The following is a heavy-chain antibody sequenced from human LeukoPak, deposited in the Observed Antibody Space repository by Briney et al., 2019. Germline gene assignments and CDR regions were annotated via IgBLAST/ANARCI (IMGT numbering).Heavy chain of an antibody. CDR3: AVMHRYYDGSGYWVQ. CDR1: GFTFGSYA. Sequence: LPGGSLRLSCAASGFTFGSYAMSWVRQAPGKGLEWVSGISTSGGTTSYAESVKGRFTVSRDNPRNTLYMEMNSLRDEDTAVYYCAVMHRYYDGSGYWVQWGQGTLVTVSS. V-gene: IGHV3-23*01. D-gene: IGHD3-22*01. J-gene: IGHJ4*02. CDR2: ISTSGGTT.